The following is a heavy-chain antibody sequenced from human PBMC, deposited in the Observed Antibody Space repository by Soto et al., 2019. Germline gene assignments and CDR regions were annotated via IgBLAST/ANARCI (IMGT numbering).Heavy chain of an antibody. CDR1: GGTFSSYA. V-gene: IGHV1-69*13. J-gene: IGHJ6*01. CDR2: IIPIFGTA. Sequence: ASVKVSCKASGGTFSSYAISWVRQAPGQGLEWMGGIIPIFGTANYAQKFQGRVTITADESPSKVYMELSSLRSEDTAVYYCARSDILTGYYVYYYGLDVWGQGTTVTVSS. CDR3: ARSDILTGYYVYYYGLDV. D-gene: IGHD3-9*01.